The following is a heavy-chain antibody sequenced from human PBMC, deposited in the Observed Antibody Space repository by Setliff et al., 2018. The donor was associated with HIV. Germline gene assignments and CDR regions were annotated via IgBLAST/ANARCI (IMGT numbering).Heavy chain of an antibody. CDR2: VDPEDGET. J-gene: IGHJ4*02. CDR3: ATDLHCSGGSCFDY. Sequence: PGPQVKVSCKASGYTFTDYYMHWVQQAPGKGLEWMGRVDPEDGETIYAEKFQGRVTITADTSTDTAYMELSSLRSEDTAVYYCATDLHCSGGSCFDYWGQGTLVTVSS. CDR1: GYTFTDYY. D-gene: IGHD2-15*01. V-gene: IGHV1-69-2*01.